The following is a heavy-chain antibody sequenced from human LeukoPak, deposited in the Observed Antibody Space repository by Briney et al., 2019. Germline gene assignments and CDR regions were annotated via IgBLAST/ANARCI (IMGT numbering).Heavy chain of an antibody. D-gene: IGHD2-2*01. Sequence: SQTLSLTCTVSGGSISSGSYYWSWIRQPAGKGLEWIGRIYSSGSTNYNPSLKSRVTISVDTSKNQFSLKLSSVTAADTAVYYCARRRYCSSTSCYGNWFDPWGQGTLVTVSS. V-gene: IGHV4-61*02. CDR2: IYSSGST. CDR3: ARRRYCSSTSCYGNWFDP. CDR1: GGSISSGSYY. J-gene: IGHJ5*02.